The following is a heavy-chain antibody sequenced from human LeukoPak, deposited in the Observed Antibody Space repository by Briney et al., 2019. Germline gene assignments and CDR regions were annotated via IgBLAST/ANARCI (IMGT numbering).Heavy chain of an antibody. CDR2: FYYSGST. CDR1: GGSISSYY. V-gene: IGHV4-59*08. J-gene: IGHJ6*03. D-gene: IGHD6-13*01. Sequence: SETLSLTCTVSGGSISSYYWSWVRHPPGKGLEWIGYFYYSGSTNYNPSLKSRVTISVDTSKNQFSLKLSSVTAADTAVYYCARQEGIAAARGYMDVWGKGTTVTVSS. CDR3: ARQEGIAAARGYMDV.